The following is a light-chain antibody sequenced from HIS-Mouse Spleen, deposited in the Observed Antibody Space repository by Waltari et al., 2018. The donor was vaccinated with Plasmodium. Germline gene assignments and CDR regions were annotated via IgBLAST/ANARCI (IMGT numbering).Light chain of an antibody. Sequence: EIVMTQSPDTLSVSPGERATLSCRASQSVSSNLAWYQQKPGQAPRLLNYGASTRATGIPARFSGSGSGTEFTLTISSLQSEDFAVYYCQQYNNWSFTFGPGTKVDIK. CDR1: QSVSSN. V-gene: IGKV3-15*01. J-gene: IGKJ3*01. CDR2: GAS. CDR3: QQYNNWSFT.